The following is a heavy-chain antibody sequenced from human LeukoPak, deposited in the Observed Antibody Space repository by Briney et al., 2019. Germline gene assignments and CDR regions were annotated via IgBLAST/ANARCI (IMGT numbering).Heavy chain of an antibody. Sequence: ASVKVSCKASGYTFTGYYMHWVRQAPGQGLECMGWINPNSGGTNYAQKFQGRVTMTRDTSISTAYMELSRLRSDDTAVYYCARADRRDGYKPYLGYWGQGTLVTVSS. CDR3: ARADRRDGYKPYLGY. CDR1: GYTFTGYY. D-gene: IGHD5-24*01. V-gene: IGHV1-2*02. J-gene: IGHJ4*02. CDR2: INPNSGGT.